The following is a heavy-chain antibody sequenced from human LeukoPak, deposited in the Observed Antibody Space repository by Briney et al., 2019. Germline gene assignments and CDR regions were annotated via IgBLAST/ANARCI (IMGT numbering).Heavy chain of an antibody. V-gene: IGHV3-20*04. J-gene: IGHJ4*02. Sequence: PGGSLRLSCAASGFTFDDYGMSWVRQAPGKGLEWVSGINWNGGSTGYADSVKGRFTISRDNAKNSLYLQMNSLRAEDTALYYCARRDFRTGSYFFDYWGQGTLVTVSS. CDR3: ARRDFRTGSYFFDY. CDR1: GFTFDDYG. D-gene: IGHD1-26*01. CDR2: INWNGGST.